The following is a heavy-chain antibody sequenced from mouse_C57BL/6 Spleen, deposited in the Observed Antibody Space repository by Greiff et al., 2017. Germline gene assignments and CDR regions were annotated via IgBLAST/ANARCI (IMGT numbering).Heavy chain of an antibody. CDR1: GYTFTSYG. CDR3: ARWGNDWYFDV. D-gene: IGHD2-1*01. J-gene: IGHJ1*03. Sequence: VMLVESGAELARPGASVKLSCKASGYTFTSYGISWVKRRTGQGLEWIGEIYPRSGNTYYNEKFKGKATLTADKSSSTAYMELRSLTSEDSAVYFCARWGNDWYFDVWGTGTTVTVSS. CDR2: IYPRSGNT. V-gene: IGHV1-81*01.